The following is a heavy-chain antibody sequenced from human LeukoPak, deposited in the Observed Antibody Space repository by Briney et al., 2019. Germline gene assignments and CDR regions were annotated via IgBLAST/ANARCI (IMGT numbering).Heavy chain of an antibody. Sequence: ASVKVSCKASGYTFTSYAMNWVRQAPGQGLEWMGWINTNTGNPTYAQGFTGRFVFSLDTSVSTAYLQISSLKAEDTAVYYCARDSVPMIGVVIADPEYFQHWGQGTLVTVSS. CDR2: INTNTGNP. CDR3: ARDSVPMIGVVIADPEYFQH. CDR1: GYTFTSYA. V-gene: IGHV7-4-1*02. J-gene: IGHJ1*01. D-gene: IGHD3-22*01.